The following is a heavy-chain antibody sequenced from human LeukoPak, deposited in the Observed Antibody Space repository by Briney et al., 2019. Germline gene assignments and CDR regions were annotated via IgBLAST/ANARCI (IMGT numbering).Heavy chain of an antibody. CDR1: GFTFSSYW. Sequence: GGSLRLSCAASGFTFSSYWMHWARQAPGKGLVWVSRINSDGSSTTYADSVKGRFTISRDNAKNTLYLQMNSLRAEDTAVYYCTSVVVSLFDYWGQGTLVTVSA. D-gene: IGHD2-15*01. V-gene: IGHV3-74*01. CDR2: INSDGSST. J-gene: IGHJ4*02. CDR3: TSVVVSLFDY.